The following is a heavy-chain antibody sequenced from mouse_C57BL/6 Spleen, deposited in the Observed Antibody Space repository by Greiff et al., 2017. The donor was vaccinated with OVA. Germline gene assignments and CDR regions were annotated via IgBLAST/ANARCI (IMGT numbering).Heavy chain of an antibody. Sequence: DVKLVESGGGLVKPGGSLKLSCAASGFTFSDYGMHWVRQAPEKGLEWVAYISSGSSTIYYADTVKGRFTISRDNAKNTLFLQMTSLRTEDTSMYYCARGRLLAYWGQGTLVTVSA. CDR1: GFTFSDYG. CDR2: ISSGSSTI. J-gene: IGHJ3*01. CDR3: ARGRLLAY. V-gene: IGHV5-17*01.